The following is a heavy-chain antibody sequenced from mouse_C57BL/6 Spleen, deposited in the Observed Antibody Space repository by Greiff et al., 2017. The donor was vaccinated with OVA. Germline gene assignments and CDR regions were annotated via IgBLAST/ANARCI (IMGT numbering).Heavy chain of an antibody. J-gene: IGHJ2*01. CDR2: INPSTCGT. CDR3: ARGLGLRRYFDY. V-gene: IGHV1-42*01. CDR1: GYSFTGYY. Sequence: VQLQQSGPELVKPGASVKISCKASGYSFTGYYMNWVKQSPEKSLEWIGEINPSTCGTTYNQKFKAKATLTVDKSSSTAYMQLKSLTSEDSAVYYCARGLGLRRYFDYWGQGTTLTVSS. D-gene: IGHD2-4*01.